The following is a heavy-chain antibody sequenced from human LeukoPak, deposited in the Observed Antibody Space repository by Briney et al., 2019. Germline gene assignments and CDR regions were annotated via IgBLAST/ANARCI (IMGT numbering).Heavy chain of an antibody. CDR2: IRSKTYGGTT. CDR3: TGSFGELTFFDY. J-gene: IGHJ4*02. D-gene: IGHD3-10*01. V-gene: IGHV3-49*04. Sequence: GGSLRLSCTASGFTFGDYGLSWVRQAPGKGLEWVGFIRSKTYGGTTEYAASVKGRFTISRDDSKSIAYLQMNSLKTEDTAVYYCTGSFGELTFFDYWGQGTLVTVSS. CDR1: GFTFGDYG.